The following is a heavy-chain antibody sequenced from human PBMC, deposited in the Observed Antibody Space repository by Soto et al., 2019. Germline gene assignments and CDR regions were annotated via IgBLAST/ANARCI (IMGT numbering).Heavy chain of an antibody. CDR2: IYYSGSA. J-gene: IGHJ4*02. CDR3: ARLEGLATISYYFDF. V-gene: IGHV4-59*08. Sequence: SETLSLTCTVSGGSISSYYWSWIRQPPGKGLKWIGCIYYSGSANYNPSLQSRVTISLDKSKNQFSLKLNSVTAADSAVYFCARLEGLATISYYFDFWGPGALVTVSS. D-gene: IGHD3-9*01. CDR1: GGSISSYY.